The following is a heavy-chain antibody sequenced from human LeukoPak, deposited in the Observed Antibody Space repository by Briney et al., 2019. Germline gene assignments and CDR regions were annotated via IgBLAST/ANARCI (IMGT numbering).Heavy chain of an antibody. J-gene: IGHJ4*02. CDR3: ARVRDYYDSSGYLRAYYFDY. CDR1: GGSISSYY. V-gene: IGHV4-59*01. CDR2: IYYSGST. D-gene: IGHD3-22*01. Sequence: RSSETLSLTCTVSGGSISSYYWSWIRQPPGKGLDWIGYIYYSGSTNYNPSLKSRVPISVDTSKDQFSLKMSSVTAADTVVYYCARVRDYYDSSGYLRAYYFDYWGQGTLVPVSS.